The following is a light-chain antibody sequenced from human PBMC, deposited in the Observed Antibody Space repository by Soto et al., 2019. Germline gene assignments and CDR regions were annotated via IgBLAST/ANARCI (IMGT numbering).Light chain of an antibody. V-gene: IGKV1-9*01. Sequence: DIQLTQSPSFLSASVGDRVTITCRASQDISSYLGWHQQKPGKAPKLLIYAGSTLQSGVPSRFSGSRSGTEFTLTISSLQPEDSATYYCQQLKSYPITFGQGTRLETK. CDR1: QDISSY. J-gene: IGKJ5*01. CDR3: QQLKSYPIT. CDR2: AGS.